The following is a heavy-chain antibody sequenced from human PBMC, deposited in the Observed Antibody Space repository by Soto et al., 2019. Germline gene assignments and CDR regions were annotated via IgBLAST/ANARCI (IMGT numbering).Heavy chain of an antibody. D-gene: IGHD6-13*01. Sequence: SETLSLTCTVPGGSISSGGYYWSWIRQHPGKGLEWIGYIYYSGSTYYNPSLKSRVTISVDTSKNQFSLKLSSVTAADTAVYYCARELSGTHFDYWGQGTLVTVSS. CDR2: IYYSGST. CDR1: GGSISSGGYY. J-gene: IGHJ4*02. V-gene: IGHV4-31*03. CDR3: ARELSGTHFDY.